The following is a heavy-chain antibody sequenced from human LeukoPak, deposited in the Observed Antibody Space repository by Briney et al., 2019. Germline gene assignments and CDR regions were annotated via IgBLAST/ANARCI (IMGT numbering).Heavy chain of an antibody. CDR3: AKDYYRYGGNTPWFDP. D-gene: IGHD4-23*01. J-gene: IGHJ5*02. CDR1: GFTFSSYG. Sequence: GGSLRLSCAASGFTFSSYGMYWVRQAPGKGLEWVAVIWYDGSNKYYADSVKGRFTISRDNSKNTLYLQMNSLRAEDTAVYYCAKDYYRYGGNTPWFDPWGQGTLVTVSS. V-gene: IGHV3-33*06. CDR2: IWYDGSNK.